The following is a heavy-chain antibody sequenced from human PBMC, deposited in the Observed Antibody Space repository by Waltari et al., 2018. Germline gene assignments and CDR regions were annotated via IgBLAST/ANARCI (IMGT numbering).Heavy chain of an antibody. J-gene: IGHJ6*02. CDR2: INPNSGGT. Sequence: QVQLVQSGAEVKKPGASVKVSCKASGYTFTGYYMHWVRQAPGQGLEWMGRINPNSGGTNYAQKFQGRVTMTRDTSISTAYMELSRLRSDDTAVYYCARDGTGGVLGYYYYGMDVWGQGTTVTVSS. CDR3: ARDGTGGVLGYYYYGMDV. V-gene: IGHV1-2*06. D-gene: IGHD2-8*02. CDR1: GYTFTGYY.